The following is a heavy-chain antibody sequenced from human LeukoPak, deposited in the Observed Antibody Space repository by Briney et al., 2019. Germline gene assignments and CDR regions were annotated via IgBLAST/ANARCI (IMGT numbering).Heavy chain of an antibody. Sequence: VKVSCKASGYTFTSYAMHWVRQAPGQRLEWMGWINAGNGNTKYSQKFQGRVTITRDTSASTAYMELSSLRSEDTAVYYCARERPTIFGVVSGMDVWGQGTTVTVSS. CDR3: ARERPTIFGVVSGMDV. D-gene: IGHD3-3*01. CDR1: GYTFTSYA. CDR2: INAGNGNT. J-gene: IGHJ6*02. V-gene: IGHV1-3*01.